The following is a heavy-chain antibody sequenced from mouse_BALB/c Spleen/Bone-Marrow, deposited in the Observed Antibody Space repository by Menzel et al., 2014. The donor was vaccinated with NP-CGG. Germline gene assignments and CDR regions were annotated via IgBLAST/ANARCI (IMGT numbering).Heavy chain of an antibody. V-gene: IGHV14-3*02. D-gene: IGHD2-2*01. Sequence: VQLQQSGAELVKPGASVKLSCTASGFNIKDTYMHWVKQRPEQGLEWIGRIDPANGSTKYDPKSQGKATITADTSSNTAYLQLSSLTSEDTAVYYCASYVYGYYFDYWGQGTTLTVSS. J-gene: IGHJ2*01. CDR1: GFNIKDTY. CDR2: IDPANGST. CDR3: ASYVYGYYFDY.